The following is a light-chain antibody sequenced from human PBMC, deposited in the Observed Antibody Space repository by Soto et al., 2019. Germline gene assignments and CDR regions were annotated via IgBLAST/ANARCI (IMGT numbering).Light chain of an antibody. Sequence: QSVLTQPASVSGSPGQSIAISCTGTSSDVGTYNYVSWYQQHPGNAPKLIIHEVSNRPSGVSDRFSGSKSGNTASLTISGLQADDEADYYCSSHTTYNTLVFGTGTKLTVL. CDR3: SSHTTYNTLV. CDR2: EVS. V-gene: IGLV2-14*01. J-gene: IGLJ1*01. CDR1: SSDVGTYNY.